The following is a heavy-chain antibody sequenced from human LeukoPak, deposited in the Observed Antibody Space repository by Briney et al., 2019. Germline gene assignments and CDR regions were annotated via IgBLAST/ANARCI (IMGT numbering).Heavy chain of an antibody. CDR1: GGSISSGGYY. Sequence: TSSETLSLTCTVSGGSISSGGYYWSWIRQHPGKGLEWIGYIYYSGSTYYNPSLKSRVTISVDTSKNQFSLKLSSVTAADTAVYYCAREIHQLHPLYYYMDVWGKGTTVTVSS. J-gene: IGHJ6*03. CDR2: IYYSGST. V-gene: IGHV4-31*03. D-gene: IGHD2-2*01. CDR3: AREIHQLHPLYYYMDV.